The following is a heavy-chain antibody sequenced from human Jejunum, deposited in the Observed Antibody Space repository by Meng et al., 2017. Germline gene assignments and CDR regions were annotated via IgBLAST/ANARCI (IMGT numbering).Heavy chain of an antibody. V-gene: IGHV1-2*06. CDR2: INPDSGGT. J-gene: IGHJ5*02. CDR1: GYTFTGYY. CDR3: ARAPDYSDNWFDP. Sequence: QVQLVQSGAEVKKPGASVKVSCKASGYTFTGYYKHWVRQAPGQGLEWMGRINPDSGGTNFAQKFQGRVTMTRDTSISTAYMELSRLTSDDTAVYYCARAPDYSDNWFDPWGQGTLVTVSS. D-gene: IGHD2-15*01.